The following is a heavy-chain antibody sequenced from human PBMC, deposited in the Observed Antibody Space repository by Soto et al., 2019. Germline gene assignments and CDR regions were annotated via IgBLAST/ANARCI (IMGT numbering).Heavy chain of an antibody. CDR3: ARSAGGPDNYGMDV. V-gene: IGHV3-33*01. D-gene: IGHD6-13*01. J-gene: IGHJ6*02. Sequence: QVQLVESGGGVAQPGRSLRLSCAASGFTFSSDGMHWVRQAPGQGLEWEAVIWYAGSNKYYADSVKGRFTISRDNSKNPLYLQMNSLRAEDTAVYYCARSAGGPDNYGMDVWGQGTTVTVSS. CDR2: IWYAGSNK. CDR1: GFTFSSDG.